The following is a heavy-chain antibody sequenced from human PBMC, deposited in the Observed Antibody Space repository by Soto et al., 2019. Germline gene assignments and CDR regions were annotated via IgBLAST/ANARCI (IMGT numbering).Heavy chain of an antibody. CDR1: GFTFSSYG. J-gene: IGHJ4*02. Sequence: LRLSCAASGFTFSSYGMHWVRQAPGKGLEWVAIISEDGRNKYYADSVKGRFTISRDNSKNTVYLQMNSLRAEDTAVYYCATFYSAGWPRGYLGNWGQGTLVTVSS. D-gene: IGHD6-19*01. V-gene: IGHV3-30*03. CDR3: ATFYSAGWPRGYLGN. CDR2: ISEDGRNK.